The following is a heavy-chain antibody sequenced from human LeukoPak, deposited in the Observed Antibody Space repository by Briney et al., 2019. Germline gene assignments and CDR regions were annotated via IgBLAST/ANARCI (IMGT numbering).Heavy chain of an antibody. CDR2: ISSRNTYI. J-gene: IGHJ4*02. D-gene: IGHD3-3*01. CDR3: ARELSGDLDY. V-gene: IGHV3-21*01. CDR1: GFTFSSYS. Sequence: PGGSLRLSCAASGFTFSSYSMNWVRQAPGKGLEWVSSISSRNTYIYYADSVKGRFTISRDNAKNSLYLQMSSLRAEDTAVYYCARELSGDLDYWGQGTLVTVPS.